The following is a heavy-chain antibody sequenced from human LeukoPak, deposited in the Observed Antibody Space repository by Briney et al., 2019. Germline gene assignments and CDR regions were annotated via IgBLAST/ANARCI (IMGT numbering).Heavy chain of an antibody. Sequence: PGGSLRLSCAASGFTFSSYGMHWVRQAPGKGLEWVAVISYDGSNKYYADSVKGRFTISRDNSKSTLYLQMNSLRAEDTAVYYCARNIAVAGRFDYWGQGTLVTVSS. D-gene: IGHD6-19*01. CDR3: ARNIAVAGRFDY. J-gene: IGHJ4*02. CDR1: GFTFSSYG. V-gene: IGHV3-30*03. CDR2: ISYDGSNK.